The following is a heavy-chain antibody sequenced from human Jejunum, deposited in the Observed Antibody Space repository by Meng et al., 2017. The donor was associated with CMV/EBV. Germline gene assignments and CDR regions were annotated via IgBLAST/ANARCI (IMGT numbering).Heavy chain of an antibody. D-gene: IGHD7-27*01. CDR1: GFTFSKYT. CDR3: VKGHWGDV. V-gene: IGHV3-23*01. J-gene: IGHJ6*04. CDR2: ISDSGETT. Sequence: ERLLGLWGDLVPPGGSLRLSCAASGFTFSKYTMIWVRQAPGKGLEWVSYISDSGETTYYADSVKGRFTVSRDKSKNTLYLQMNSLRAEDTAVYHCVKGHWGDVWGKGTTVTVSS.